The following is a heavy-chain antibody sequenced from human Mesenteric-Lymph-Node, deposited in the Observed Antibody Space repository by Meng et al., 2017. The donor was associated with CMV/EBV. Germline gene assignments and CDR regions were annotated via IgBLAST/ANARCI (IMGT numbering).Heavy chain of an antibody. CDR3: ARGQVGAQRYYGTDV. CDR1: GGSFSGYY. J-gene: IGHJ6*02. D-gene: IGHD1-26*01. V-gene: IGHV4-34*01. CDR2: INHSGST. Sequence: GSLRLSCAVYGGSFSGYYWSWIRQPPGKGLEWIGEINHSGSTNYNPSLKSRVTISVDTSKNQFSLKLSSVTAADTAVYYCARGQVGAQRYYGTDVWGQGTTVTVSS.